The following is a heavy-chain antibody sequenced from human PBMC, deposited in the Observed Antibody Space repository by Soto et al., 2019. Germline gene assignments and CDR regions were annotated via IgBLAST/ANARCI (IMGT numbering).Heavy chain of an antibody. D-gene: IGHD3-22*01. Sequence: PGGSLRLSCTASGFTFGDYAMSWVRQAAWKGPEWGGFIRSKAYGGTTEYAASVKGRFTISRDDSKSIAYLQMNSLKTEDTAVYYCTRDLSVTMIVVVSAFDVWGQRTMVTVSS. CDR3: TRDLSVTMIVVVSAFDV. V-gene: IGHV3-49*04. J-gene: IGHJ3*01. CDR2: IRSKAYGGTT. CDR1: GFTFGDYA.